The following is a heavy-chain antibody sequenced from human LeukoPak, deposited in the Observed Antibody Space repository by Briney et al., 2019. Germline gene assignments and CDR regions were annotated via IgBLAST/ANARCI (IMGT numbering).Heavy chain of an antibody. V-gene: IGHV4-59*01. J-gene: IGHJ3*02. Sequence: SETLSLTCTVSGGSISSYYWSWLRQPPGKGLEWLGYIYYSGSTNYNPSLKSRVTISVDTSKNQFSLKLSSVTAADTAVYYCARERYCSSTSCPVAFDIWGQGTMVTVSS. CDR3: ARERYCSSTSCPVAFDI. CDR2: IYYSGST. CDR1: GGSISSYY. D-gene: IGHD2-2*01.